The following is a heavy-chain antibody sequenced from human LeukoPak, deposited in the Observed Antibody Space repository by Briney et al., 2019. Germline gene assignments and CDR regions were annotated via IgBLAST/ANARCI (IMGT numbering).Heavy chain of an antibody. CDR3: ARAQATVTTPVDY. CDR2: ISYDGSNK. D-gene: IGHD4-17*01. J-gene: IGHJ4*02. Sequence: PGGSLRLSCAASGFTFSSYAMHWVRQAPGKGLEWVAVISYDGSNKYYADSVKGRFTISRDNSKNTLYLQMNSLRAEDTAVYYSARAQATVTTPVDYWGQGTLVTVSS. V-gene: IGHV3-30-3*01. CDR1: GFTFSSYA.